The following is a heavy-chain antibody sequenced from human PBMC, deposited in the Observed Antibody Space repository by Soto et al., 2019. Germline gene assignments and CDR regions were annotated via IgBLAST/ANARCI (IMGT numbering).Heavy chain of an antibody. J-gene: IGHJ5*02. CDR2: IIPIFGTA. V-gene: IGHV1-69*06. D-gene: IGHD1-1*01. CDR3: ARIDDWNGSSFDP. CDR1: GGTFSSYA. Sequence: SVKVSCKASGGTFSSYAISWVRQAPGQGLEWMGGIIPIFGTANYAQKFQGRVTITADKSTSTAYMELSSLRSEDTAVYYCARIDDWNGSSFDPWGQGTLVTVSS.